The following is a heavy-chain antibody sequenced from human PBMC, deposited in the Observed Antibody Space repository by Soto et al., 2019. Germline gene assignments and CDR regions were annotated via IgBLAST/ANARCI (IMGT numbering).Heavy chain of an antibody. Sequence: VQLVESGGGVVRPGGSLRLSCAASGFNFYDYGMSWVRQAPGKGLEWIAGINWKGDRSGYADSLRGRFVLSRDNAKNSLYLQMYSLRVEDTAFYYCAREEAASAGTTWFDHWGQGTLVTVSS. J-gene: IGHJ5*02. CDR3: AREEAASAGTTWFDH. D-gene: IGHD6-13*01. V-gene: IGHV3-20*04. CDR2: INWKGDRS. CDR1: GFNFYDYG.